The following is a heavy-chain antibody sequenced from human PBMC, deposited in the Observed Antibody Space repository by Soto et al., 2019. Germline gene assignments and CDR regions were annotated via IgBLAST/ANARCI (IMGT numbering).Heavy chain of an antibody. D-gene: IGHD3-10*01. CDR1: GGSISSGGYY. Sequence: QVQLQESGPGLVKASQTLSLTCNVSGGSISSGGYYWTWIRQHPGKGLEWIGNIHHSGSTFYNPSRKSRVSISVDTSKNQFSLKLSSVTAADTAVYFCVRGVLSWGQGTRVTVSS. CDR2: IHHSGST. CDR3: VRGVLS. J-gene: IGHJ1*01. V-gene: IGHV4-31*03.